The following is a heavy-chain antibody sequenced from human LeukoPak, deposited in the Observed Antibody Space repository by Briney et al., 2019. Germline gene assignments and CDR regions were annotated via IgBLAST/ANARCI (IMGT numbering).Heavy chain of an antibody. CDR3: AREASGYSYGLDAFDI. CDR2: ISSSRTT. V-gene: IGHV3-48*01. CDR1: GFPFSSYS. D-gene: IGHD5-18*01. Sequence: GGSLRLSCAASGFPFSSYSMNWVRQAPGEGLEWVSYISSSRTTSYADSVKGRFTISRDNAKNSLYLQMNSLRAEDTAVYYCAREASGYSYGLDAFDIWGQGTMVTVSS. J-gene: IGHJ3*02.